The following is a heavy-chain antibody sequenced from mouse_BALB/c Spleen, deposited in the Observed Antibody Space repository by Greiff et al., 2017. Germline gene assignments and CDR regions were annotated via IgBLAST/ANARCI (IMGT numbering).Heavy chain of an antibody. CDR2: ISYSGST. Sequence: VQLQQSGPGLVKPSQSLSLTCTVTDYSITSDYAWNWIRQFPGNKLEWMGYISYSGSTSYNPSLKSRISITRDTSKNQFFLQLNSVTTEDTATYYCARCGYGSLDYWGQGTTLTVSS. V-gene: IGHV3-2*02. CDR1: DYSITSDYA. CDR3: ARCGYGSLDY. J-gene: IGHJ2*01. D-gene: IGHD1-1*01.